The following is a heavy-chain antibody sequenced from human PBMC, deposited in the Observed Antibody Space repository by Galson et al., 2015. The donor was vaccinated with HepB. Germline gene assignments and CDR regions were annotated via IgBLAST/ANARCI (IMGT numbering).Heavy chain of an antibody. CDR2: IKSKPDGGTT. CDR1: GFSFSNAW. J-gene: IGHJ4*02. V-gene: IGHV3-15*01. Sequence: SLRLSCAASGFSFSNAWMSWVRQAPGKGLEWVGRIKSKPDGGTTDYAAPVKGRFTISRDDSKDTLYLQMNSLKTEDTAVYYCTTDDFDHWGQGTLVTVSP. CDR3: TTDDFDH.